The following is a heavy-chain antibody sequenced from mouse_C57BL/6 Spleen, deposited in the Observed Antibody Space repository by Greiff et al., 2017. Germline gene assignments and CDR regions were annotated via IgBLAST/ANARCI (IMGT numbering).Heavy chain of an antibody. CDR1: GYTFTDYN. Sequence: VHVKQSGPELVKPGASVKIPCKASGYTFTDYNMDWVKQSHGKGLEWIGDINPNNGGTIYNQKFKGKATLTVDKSSSTAYMELRSLTSEDTAVYYCAMSLDYDEGMDYWGQGTSVTVSS. J-gene: IGHJ4*01. CDR3: AMSLDYDEGMDY. CDR2: INPNNGGT. V-gene: IGHV1-18*01. D-gene: IGHD2-4*01.